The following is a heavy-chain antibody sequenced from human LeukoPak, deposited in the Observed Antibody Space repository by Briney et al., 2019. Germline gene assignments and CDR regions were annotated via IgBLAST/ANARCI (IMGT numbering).Heavy chain of an antibody. Sequence: GGSLRLSCAASGFTFSCCAMHWVRQAPGKGLEWVSVISGPGSVTSYADSVKGRFTISRDNSKNTLYLQMNSLRAEDTAVYYCARDLGFDYWGQGTLVTVSS. V-gene: IGHV3-23*01. CDR3: ARDLGFDY. CDR2: ISGPGSVT. J-gene: IGHJ4*02. CDR1: GFTFSCCA.